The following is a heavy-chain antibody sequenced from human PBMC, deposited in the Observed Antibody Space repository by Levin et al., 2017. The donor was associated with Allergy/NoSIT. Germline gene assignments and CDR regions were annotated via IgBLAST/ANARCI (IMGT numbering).Heavy chain of an antibody. CDR1: GFTFTSYD. CDR3: ARGGYYGSGSYSGL. J-gene: IGHJ6*02. D-gene: IGHD3-10*01. Sequence: LSLTCAASGFTFTSYDIHWVRQTAGKGLEWVSAIGTAGDTYYAGSVKGRFTISREDARKSVYLQMNSLRAEDTAVYHCARGGYYGSGSYSGLWGQGTTVTVSS. V-gene: IGHV3-13*01. CDR2: IGTAGDT.